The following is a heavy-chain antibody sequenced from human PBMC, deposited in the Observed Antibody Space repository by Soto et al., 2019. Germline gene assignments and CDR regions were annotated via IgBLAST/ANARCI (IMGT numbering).Heavy chain of an antibody. V-gene: IGHV3-48*01. CDR2: ISSSSGII. D-gene: IGHD4-17*01. CDR1: GFTFGSFS. J-gene: IGHJ6*03. Sequence: VHPVESGGGLVQPGGSLRLSCAASGFTFGSFSMNWVRQAPGKGLEWVSYISSSSGIIYYADSVKGRFTISRDNAKNSLYLQMNSLRAEDTAVYFCAKMVTTYYYYYMDVWGKGTTVTVSS. CDR3: AKMVTTYYYYYMDV.